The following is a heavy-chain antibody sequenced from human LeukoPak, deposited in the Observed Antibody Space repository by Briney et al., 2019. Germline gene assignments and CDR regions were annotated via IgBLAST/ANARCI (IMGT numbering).Heavy chain of an antibody. CDR1: GGSFSGYY. CDR2: INHSGST. D-gene: IGHD2-21*02. V-gene: IGHV4-34*01. Sequence: SETLSLTCAVYGGSFSGYYWSWIRQPPGKGLEWIGEINHSGSTNYNPSLKSRVTISVDTSKNQFSLKLSSVTAADTAVYYCARALAYCGGDCYPLGAFDIWGQGTMVTVSS. J-gene: IGHJ3*02. CDR3: ARALAYCGGDCYPLGAFDI.